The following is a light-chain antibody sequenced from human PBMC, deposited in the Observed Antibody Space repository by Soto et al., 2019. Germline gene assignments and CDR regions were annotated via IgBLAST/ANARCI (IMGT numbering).Light chain of an antibody. Sequence: DIKMTQSPSSLSASVGDRVPIARRASQGISSYLAWYQQKPGKAPKLLIYAASTLQSGVPSRFSGSGSGTDCTLTISSLQPEDVATYYCQQLNSYPRTFGQGTKVDIK. CDR3: QQLNSYPRT. J-gene: IGKJ1*01. CDR1: QGISSY. V-gene: IGKV1-9*01. CDR2: AAS.